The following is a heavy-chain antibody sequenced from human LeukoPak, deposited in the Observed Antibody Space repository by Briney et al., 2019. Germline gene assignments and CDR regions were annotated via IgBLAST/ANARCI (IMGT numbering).Heavy chain of an antibody. CDR2: MYYTGST. CDR3: ARVSVVYGMDV. Sequence: PSETLSLTCSVSGGSISSDYWAWIRQPPGKGLDWIGYMYYTGSTNYQPSLKSRVTISLATSKNQFSLKLSSVTAADTAIYYCARVSVVYGMDVWGRGTTVTVSS. J-gene: IGHJ6*02. CDR1: GGSISSDY. V-gene: IGHV4-59*01.